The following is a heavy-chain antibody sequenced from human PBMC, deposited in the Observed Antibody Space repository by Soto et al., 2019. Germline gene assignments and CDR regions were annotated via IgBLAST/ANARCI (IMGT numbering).Heavy chain of an antibody. V-gene: IGHV3-33*01. CDR2: IWYDGSNK. J-gene: IGHJ6*02. D-gene: IGHD3-10*01. CDR1: GFTFSSYG. Sequence: QVQLVESGGGVVQPGRSLRLSCAASGFTFSSYGMHWVRQAPGKGLEWVAVIWYDGSNKYYADSVKGRFTISRDNSXNXXYLRMNSLRAEDTAVYYCAREGGSDDQYYYYGMDVWGQGTTVTVSS. CDR3: AREGGSDDQYYYYGMDV.